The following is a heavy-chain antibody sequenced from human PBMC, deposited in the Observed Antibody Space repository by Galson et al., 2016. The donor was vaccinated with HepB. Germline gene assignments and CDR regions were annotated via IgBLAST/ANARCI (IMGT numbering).Heavy chain of an antibody. D-gene: IGHD6-13*01. CDR1: GFTFSDHY. V-gene: IGHV3-72*01. CDR2: IRNRAKSYTT. J-gene: IGHJ6*02. CDR3: TMSRTIVAVVYGMDV. Sequence: SLRLSCAASGFTFSDHYMDWVRQAPGKGPEWVGRIRNRAKSYTTEYAASVEGRFTISRDEAKNSLYLQMNSLKTEDTAMYYCTMSRTIVAVVYGMDVWGQGTTVTVSS.